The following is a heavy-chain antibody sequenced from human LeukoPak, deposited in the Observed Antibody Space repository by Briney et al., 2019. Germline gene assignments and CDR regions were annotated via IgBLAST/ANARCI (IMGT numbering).Heavy chain of an antibody. D-gene: IGHD4-17*01. J-gene: IGHJ5*02. Sequence: PGGSLRLSCAASGFTFSSYWMSWVRQAPGKGLEWVANIKQDGSEKYYVDSVKGRFTISRDIAKNSLYLQMNSLRAEDTAVYYCASSYGDYDDWFDPWGQGTLVTVSS. CDR3: ASSYGDYDDWFDP. CDR1: GFTFSSYW. V-gene: IGHV3-7*01. CDR2: IKQDGSEK.